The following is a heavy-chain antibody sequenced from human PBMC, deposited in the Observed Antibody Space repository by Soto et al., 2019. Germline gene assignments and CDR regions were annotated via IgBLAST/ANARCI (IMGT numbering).Heavy chain of an antibody. Sequence: QVQLVESGGGVVQPGRSLRLSCAASGFTFSSYGMHWVRQAPGKGLEWVAVIWYDGSNKYYADSVKGRFTISRDNSKNTQYLQMNSLRAEDTAVYYCARARFVSYSEDDAFDIWGQGTMVTVSS. J-gene: IGHJ3*02. V-gene: IGHV3-33*01. CDR2: IWYDGSNK. D-gene: IGHD2-15*01. CDR1: GFTFSSYG. CDR3: ARARFVSYSEDDAFDI.